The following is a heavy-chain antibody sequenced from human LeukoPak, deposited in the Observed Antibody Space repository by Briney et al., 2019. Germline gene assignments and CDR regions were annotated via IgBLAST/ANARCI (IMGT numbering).Heavy chain of an antibody. CDR1: GGCISRGGYY. CDR2: TYYSGST. J-gene: IGHJ5*02. V-gene: IGHV4-30-4*01. CDR3: ARPYYYDSRIDP. D-gene: IGHD3-22*01. Sequence: PSQTLCPTCTVSGGCISRGGYYWRWICQPPEKDLEWIGYTYYSGSTYYNPSLKNRVSISVDTSKNQFSLNLSSVTAADTAVYYCARPYYYDSRIDPWGQGTLVTVSS.